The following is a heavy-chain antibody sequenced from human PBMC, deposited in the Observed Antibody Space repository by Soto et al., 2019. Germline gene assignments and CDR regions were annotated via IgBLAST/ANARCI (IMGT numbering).Heavy chain of an antibody. Sequence: GGSLRLSCEASGFTFSSYAMSWVRQAPGKGLEWVSGISGGGGTTYYAESMKGRFTISRDNSKNTLYLQVNSLRAEDTAVYYCAKDQAAGGTISRYFQDWGQGTLVTVSS. V-gene: IGHV3-23*01. J-gene: IGHJ1*01. D-gene: IGHD6-13*01. CDR3: AKDQAAGGTISRYFQD. CDR1: GFTFSSYA. CDR2: ISGGGGTT.